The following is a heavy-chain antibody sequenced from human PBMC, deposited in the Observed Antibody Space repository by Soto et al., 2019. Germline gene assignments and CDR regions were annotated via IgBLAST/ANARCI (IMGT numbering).Heavy chain of an antibody. CDR1: GGSFSGYY. CDR2: INHSGST. Sequence: QVQLQQWGAGLLKPSETLSLTCAVYGGSFSGYYWSWIRQPPGKGLEWIGEINHSGSTNYNPSLKSRVTISVDTSKNQFSLKLSSVTAADTAVYYCARGEDIVATQIFDPWGQGTLVTVSS. V-gene: IGHV4-34*01. J-gene: IGHJ5*02. D-gene: IGHD5-12*01. CDR3: ARGEDIVATQIFDP.